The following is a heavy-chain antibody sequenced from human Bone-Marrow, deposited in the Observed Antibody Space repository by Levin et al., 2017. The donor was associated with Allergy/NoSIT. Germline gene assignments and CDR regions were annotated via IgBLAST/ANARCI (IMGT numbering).Heavy chain of an antibody. CDR2: IKQDGSEK. D-gene: IGHD5-18*01. CDR3: ARDPDDSYGYRSSNWFEP. CDR1: GFTFSNYW. V-gene: IGHV3-7*01. Sequence: GGSLRLSCAASGFTFSNYWMSWVRQAPGKGPEWVANIKQDGSEKYYVDSVKGRFTISRDNGKNSLYLLMNSLRAEDTAIYYCARDPDDSYGYRSSNWFEPWGQGTLVTVSS. J-gene: IGHJ5*02.